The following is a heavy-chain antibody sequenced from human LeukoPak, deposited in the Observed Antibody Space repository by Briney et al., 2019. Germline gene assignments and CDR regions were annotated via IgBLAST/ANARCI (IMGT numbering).Heavy chain of an antibody. Sequence: SGTLSLTCTVSGGSISGYYWTWMRQPPGKGLEWIGYIYSSGSTNYNPSLKSRVTISVDTSKNQFSLKLSSVTAADTAVYYCARVVVGATGDWFDPWGQGTLVTVSS. CDR3: ARVVVGATGDWFDP. CDR1: GGSISGYY. J-gene: IGHJ5*02. V-gene: IGHV4-59*01. CDR2: IYSSGST. D-gene: IGHD1-26*01.